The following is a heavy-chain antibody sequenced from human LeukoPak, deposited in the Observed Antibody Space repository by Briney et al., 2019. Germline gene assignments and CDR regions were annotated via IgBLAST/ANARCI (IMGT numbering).Heavy chain of an antibody. CDR2: IHKDGSST. CDR1: GFTFSSKW. D-gene: IGHD3-10*01. Sequence: PGGSLRLSCAASGFTFSSKWMHWGRQAPGKGLVLVSRIHKDGSSTTYADSVKGRFTISRDNAKNTLYLQMNSLRAEDTAMYYCAREAYGSGNYYSDYWGQGTLVTVSS. V-gene: IGHV3-74*01. CDR3: AREAYGSGNYYSDY. J-gene: IGHJ4*02.